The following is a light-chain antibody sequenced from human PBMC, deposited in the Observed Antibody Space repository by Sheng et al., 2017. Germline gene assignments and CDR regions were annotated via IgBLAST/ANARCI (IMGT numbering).Light chain of an antibody. V-gene: IGKV1-NL1*01. CDR3: QQYYSAPWT. CDR1: QGISNS. Sequence: IQLTQSPSSLSASVGDRVTITCRASQGISNSLAWYQQKPGKAPKLLLYAASRLESGVPSRFGGRGSGTDYSLTISGLQPDDFATYYCQQYYSAPWTFGRGTKVDI. CDR2: AAS. J-gene: IGKJ1*01.